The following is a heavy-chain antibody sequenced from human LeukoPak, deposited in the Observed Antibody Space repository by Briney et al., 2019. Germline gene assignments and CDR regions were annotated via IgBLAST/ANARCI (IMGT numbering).Heavy chain of an antibody. Sequence: PSETLSLTCTVSGGSISSSSYYWGWIRQPPGKGLEWIGSIYYSGSTYYNPSLKSRVTISVDTSKNQFSLKLSSVTAADTAVYYCASIILNYYDSRDAFDIWGQGTMATVSS. D-gene: IGHD3-22*01. J-gene: IGHJ3*02. CDR1: GGSISSSSYY. CDR3: ASIILNYYDSRDAFDI. CDR2: IYYSGST. V-gene: IGHV4-39*01.